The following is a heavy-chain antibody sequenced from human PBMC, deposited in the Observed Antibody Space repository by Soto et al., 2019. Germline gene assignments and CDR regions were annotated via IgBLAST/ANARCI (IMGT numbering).Heavy chain of an antibody. Sequence: LRLSCAASGVTFSDSSINWVRQATGKGLEWVSAIGTAGDTYYPGSVKGRFTISRENAKNSLYLQMNSLRAEDTAVYYCAKDTYYHDSSGYYIFEYWGQGTLVTVSS. V-gene: IGHV3-13*01. J-gene: IGHJ4*02. D-gene: IGHD3-22*01. CDR1: GVTFSDSS. CDR3: AKDTYYHDSSGYYIFEY. CDR2: IGTAGDT.